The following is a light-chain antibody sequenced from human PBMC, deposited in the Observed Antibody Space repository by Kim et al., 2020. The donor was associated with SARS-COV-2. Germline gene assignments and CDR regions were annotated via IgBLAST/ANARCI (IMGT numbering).Light chain of an antibody. CDR3: SSYAAISNFV. V-gene: IGLV2-8*01. J-gene: IGLJ1*01. Sequence: QSALTQPPSASGSPGQSVTISCTGTSSDVGGYNYVSWYQQHPGKAPTLMIYEVSKRPSGVPDRFSGSKSGNTASLTVSGLQAEDEADYYCSSYAAISNFVFGTGTKVTVL. CDR1: SSDVGGYNY. CDR2: EVS.